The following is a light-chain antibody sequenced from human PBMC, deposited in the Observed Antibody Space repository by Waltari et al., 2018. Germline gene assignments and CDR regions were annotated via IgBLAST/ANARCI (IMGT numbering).Light chain of an antibody. CDR2: GAS. CDR3: QQYGSSVLYT. V-gene: IGKV3-20*01. Sequence: VLTPSPGTLSLPPGERATLSCRASQSLTKRYLAWYQQKPGQAPRLLIYGASSRAAGIPDRFSGSGSGTDFTLTISRLEPEDFAVYYCQQYGSSVLYTFGQGTKLEIK. J-gene: IGKJ2*01. CDR1: QSLTKRY.